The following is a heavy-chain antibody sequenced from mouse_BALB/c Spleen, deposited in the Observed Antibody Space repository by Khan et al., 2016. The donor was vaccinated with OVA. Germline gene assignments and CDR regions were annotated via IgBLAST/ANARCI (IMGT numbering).Heavy chain of an antibody. CDR2: IDPFNGGS. Sequence: VQLQQSGPELMKPGASVKISCRASGYSFTTYYIHWVKQSHGKTLEWIGYIDPFNGGSTYNQKFNDTATLTVDKSSSTAYMHLSSLTSEDSAVYYCTRHGSTSCFAYWGQGTLVTVSA. V-gene: IGHV1S135*01. D-gene: IGHD1-1*01. J-gene: IGHJ3*01. CDR3: TRHGSTSCFAY. CDR1: GYSFTTYY.